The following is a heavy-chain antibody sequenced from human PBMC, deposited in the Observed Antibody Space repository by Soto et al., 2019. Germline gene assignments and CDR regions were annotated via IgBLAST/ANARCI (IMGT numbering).Heavy chain of an antibody. CDR1: GYTFTSYG. CDR2: ISAYNGNT. CDR3: ATGYCTNGVCYLGDY. D-gene: IGHD2-8*01. Sequence: QVQLVQSGAEVKKPGASVKVSCKASGYTFTSYGISWVRQAPGQGLEWMGWISAYNGNTNYAQKLQGRVTMTTDTSTSTAYMELSSLRSDDTAVYYCATGYCTNGVCYLGDYWGQGTLVTVSS. J-gene: IGHJ4*02. V-gene: IGHV1-18*01.